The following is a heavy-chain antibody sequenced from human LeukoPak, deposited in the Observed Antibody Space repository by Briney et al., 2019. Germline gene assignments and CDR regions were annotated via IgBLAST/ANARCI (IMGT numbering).Heavy chain of an antibody. Sequence: ASVKVSCKASGYTFTGYYMHWVRQAPGQGLEWMGRINPNSGGTNYAQKFQGRVTMTRDTSISTAYMELSRLRSDDTAVYYCARGGGYCSGGSCYPDNWFDPWDQGTLVTVSS. J-gene: IGHJ5*02. CDR1: GYTFTGYY. CDR3: ARGGGYCSGGSCYPDNWFDP. CDR2: INPNSGGT. D-gene: IGHD2-15*01. V-gene: IGHV1-2*06.